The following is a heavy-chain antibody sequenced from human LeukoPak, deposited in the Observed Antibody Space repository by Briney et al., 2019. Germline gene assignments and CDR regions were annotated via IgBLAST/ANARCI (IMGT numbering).Heavy chain of an antibody. CDR3: ARDLLRGHSYGD. Sequence: PSETLSLTCTVSGGSISSYYWSWIRQPPGKGLEWIGYIYYSGSTNYNPSLKSRVTISVDTSKNQFSLKLSSVTAADTAVYYCARDLLRGHSYGDWGQGTLVTVSS. V-gene: IGHV4-59*01. D-gene: IGHD5-18*01. CDR1: GGSISSYY. CDR2: IYYSGST. J-gene: IGHJ4*02.